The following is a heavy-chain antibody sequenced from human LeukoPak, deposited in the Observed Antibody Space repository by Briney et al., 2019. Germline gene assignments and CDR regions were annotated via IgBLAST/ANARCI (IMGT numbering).Heavy chain of an antibody. D-gene: IGHD1-26*01. Sequence: GGSLRLSCAASGFTFSSYGMHWVRQAPGKGLEWVAVISYDGSNKYYADSVKGRFTISRDNSKNTLYLQMNSLRAEDTAVYYCARVYSGSYHDAFDIWGQGTMVTVSS. J-gene: IGHJ3*02. CDR1: GFTFSSYG. CDR3: ARVYSGSYHDAFDI. CDR2: ISYDGSNK. V-gene: IGHV3-30*03.